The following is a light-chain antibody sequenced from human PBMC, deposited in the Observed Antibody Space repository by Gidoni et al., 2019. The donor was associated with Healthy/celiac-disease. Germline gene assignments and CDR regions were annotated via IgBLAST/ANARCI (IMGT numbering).Light chain of an antibody. V-gene: IGLV2-23*03. J-gene: IGLJ2*01. CDR1: SSDVGSYNL. Sequence: SALTQPASVSVSPGQSNTISCPGTSSDVGSYNLVSWYQQHPGKAPKLMIYEGSKRPSGVSNRFSGSKSGNTASLTISGLQAEDEADYYCCSYAGSSTFVFGGGTKLTVL. CDR3: CSYAGSSTFV. CDR2: EGS.